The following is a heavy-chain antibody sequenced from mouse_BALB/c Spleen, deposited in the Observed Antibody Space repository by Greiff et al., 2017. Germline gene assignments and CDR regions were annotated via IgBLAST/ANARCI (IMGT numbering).Heavy chain of an antibody. CDR3: ARSYGSSYWYFDV. Sequence: QVQLKESGPELVKPGASVKISCKASGYAFSSSWMNWVKQRPGQGLEWIGRIYPGDGDTNYNGKFKGKATLTADKSSSTAYMQLSSLTSVDSAVYFCARSYGSSYWYFDVWGAGTTVTVSS. J-gene: IGHJ1*01. V-gene: IGHV1-82*01. D-gene: IGHD1-1*01. CDR2: IYPGDGDT. CDR1: GYAFSSSW.